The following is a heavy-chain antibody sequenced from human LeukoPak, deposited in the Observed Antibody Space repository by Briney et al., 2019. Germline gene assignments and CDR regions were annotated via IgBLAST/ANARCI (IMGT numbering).Heavy chain of an antibody. D-gene: IGHD5-12*01. CDR3: AREGRVSGYDFDC. J-gene: IGHJ4*02. CDR2: ISISSSYI. V-gene: IGHV3-21*01. CDR1: GFSLSSYS. Sequence: PGGSLRLSCAASGFSLSSYSMDWVRQAPGKGLEWVSSISISSSYIYYADSVKGRFTISRDNAKNTLYLQTNSLRVEDTAVYYCAREGRVSGYDFDCWGQGTLVTVSS.